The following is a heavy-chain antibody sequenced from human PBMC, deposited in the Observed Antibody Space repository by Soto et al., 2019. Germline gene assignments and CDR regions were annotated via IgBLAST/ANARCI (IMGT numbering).Heavy chain of an antibody. Sequence: GASVKVSCKASGGTFSSYAISWVRQAPGQGLEWMGGIIPIFGTANYAQKFQGRVTITADKSTSTAYMELSSLRSEDTAVYYCARDRYHYYVSSGYNGRRYYYGMDVWGQGTTVTVSS. J-gene: IGHJ6*02. D-gene: IGHD3-22*01. V-gene: IGHV1-69*06. CDR1: GGTFSSYA. CDR3: ARDRYHYYVSSGYNGRRYYYGMDV. CDR2: IIPIFGTA.